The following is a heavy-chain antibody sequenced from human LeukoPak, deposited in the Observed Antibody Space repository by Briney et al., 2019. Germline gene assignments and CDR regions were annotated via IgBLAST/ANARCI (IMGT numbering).Heavy chain of an antibody. D-gene: IGHD3-16*01. V-gene: IGHV1-46*01. CDR2: INPSGGST. CDR3: ARAGGLTVPLSYYYYYYMDV. CDR1: GYTFTSYY. Sequence: ASVKVSCKASGYTFTSYYMHWVRQAPGQGLEWMGIINPSGGSTSYAQKFQGRVTMTRDTSTSTVYMELSSLRSEDTAVYYCARAGGLTVPLSYYYYYYMDVWGKGTTVTVSS. J-gene: IGHJ6*03.